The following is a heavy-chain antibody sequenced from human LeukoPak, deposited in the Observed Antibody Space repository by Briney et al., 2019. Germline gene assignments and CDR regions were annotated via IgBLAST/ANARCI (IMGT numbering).Heavy chain of an antibody. CDR2: INPNSGGT. J-gene: IGHJ4*02. V-gene: IGHV1-2*02. CDR3: ARAADYYDSSGYYPTDY. Sequence: ASVKVSCKASGHTFTGYYMHWVRQAPGQGLEWMGWINPNSGGTNYAQKFQGRVTMTRDTSISTAYMELSRLRSDDTAVYYCARAADYYDSSGYYPTDYWGQGTLVTVSS. D-gene: IGHD3-22*01. CDR1: GHTFTGYY.